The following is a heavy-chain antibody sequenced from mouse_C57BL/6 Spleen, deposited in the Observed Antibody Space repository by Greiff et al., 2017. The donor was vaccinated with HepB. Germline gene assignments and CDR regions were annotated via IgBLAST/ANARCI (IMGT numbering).Heavy chain of an antibody. CDR2: IWSGGST. D-gene: IGHD3-3*01. V-gene: IGHV2-2*01. CDR1: GFSLTSYG. Sequence: VQLQESGPGLVQPSQSLSITCTVSGFSLTSYGVHWVRQSPGKGLEWLGVIWSGGSTDYNAAFISRLSISKDNSKSQVFFKMNSLQADDTAIYYCARTRAGRGYYFDDWGQGTTLTVSS. CDR3: ARTRAGRGYYFDD. J-gene: IGHJ2*01.